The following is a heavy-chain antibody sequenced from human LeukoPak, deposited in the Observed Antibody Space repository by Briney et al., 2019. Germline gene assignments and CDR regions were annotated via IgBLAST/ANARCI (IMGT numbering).Heavy chain of an antibody. V-gene: IGHV3-21*01. CDR1: GFTFSSYS. Sequence: GGSLRLSCAASGFTFSSYSMNWVRQAPGKGLEWVSSISSSSSYIYYADSVKSRFTISRDNAKNSLYLQMNSLRAEDTAVYYCARDGSSNDYWGQGILVTVSS. J-gene: IGHJ4*02. CDR3: ARDGSSNDY. CDR2: ISSSSSYI. D-gene: IGHD1-26*01.